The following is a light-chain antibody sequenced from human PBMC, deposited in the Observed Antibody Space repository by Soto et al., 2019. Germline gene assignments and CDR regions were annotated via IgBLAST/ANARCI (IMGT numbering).Light chain of an antibody. CDR2: SNN. J-gene: IGLJ2*01. CDR3: AAWDDSLNGHVV. V-gene: IGLV1-44*01. CDR1: SSNIGSNT. Sequence: QALVTQPPSASGTPGQRVTISCSGSSSNIGSNTVNWYQQLPGTAPKLLIYSNNQRPSGVPDRFSGSKSGTSASLAISGLQSEDEADYYCAAWDDSLNGHVVFGGGTKLTVL.